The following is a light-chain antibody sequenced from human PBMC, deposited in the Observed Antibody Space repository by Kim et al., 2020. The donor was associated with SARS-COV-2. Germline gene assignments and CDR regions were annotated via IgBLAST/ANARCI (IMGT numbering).Light chain of an antibody. Sequence: SPGERATLSCRASQSVSSCLASYHQTPGQAPRLLIYDASNRTASIPARFSGSGSGTDFSLTTSSREPEDFAVYYCQQRSNWPLLTFGGGTKVEIK. J-gene: IGKJ4*01. CDR1: QSVSSC. CDR2: DAS. V-gene: IGKV3-11*01. CDR3: QQRSNWPLLT.